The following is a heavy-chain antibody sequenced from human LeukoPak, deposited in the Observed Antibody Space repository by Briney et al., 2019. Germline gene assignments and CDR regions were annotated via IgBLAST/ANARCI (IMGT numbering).Heavy chain of an antibody. V-gene: IGHV3-23*01. D-gene: IGHD3-10*01. Sequence: GGSLRLSCAASGFTFSSYAMSWVRLAPGKGLEWVSTISGSGAYTYYADSAKGRFTISRDNSKNTLYLQMNSLRAEDTAVYYCAKYFASGSYYKLPHWGQGTLVTVSS. J-gene: IGHJ1*01. CDR1: GFTFSSYA. CDR2: ISGSGAYT. CDR3: AKYFASGSYYKLPH.